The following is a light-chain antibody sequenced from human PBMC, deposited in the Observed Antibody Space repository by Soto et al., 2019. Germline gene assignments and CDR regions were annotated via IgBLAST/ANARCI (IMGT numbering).Light chain of an antibody. J-gene: IGLJ2*01. V-gene: IGLV2-11*01. CDR1: SSDVGGYNY. CDR3: CSYAGSYTLL. CDR2: DVT. Sequence: QSALTQPRSVSGSPGQSVTISCTGTSSDVGGYNYVSWYQHHPGKAPKLIIYDVTKRPSGVPDRFSGSKSGNTASLTISGLQTDDEADDYCCSYAGSYTLLVGGGTKLTVL.